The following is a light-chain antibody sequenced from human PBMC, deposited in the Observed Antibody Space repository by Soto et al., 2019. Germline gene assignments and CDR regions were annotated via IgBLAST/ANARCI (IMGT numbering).Light chain of an antibody. CDR2: ADN. CDR3: QSYDFNRSGFVA. CDR1: SSNIGAKYD. V-gene: IGLV1-40*01. Sequence: QSVLTQPPSVSGAPGRRVTISCTGSSSNIGAKYDVHWYQQFPGTAPKLLIYADNNRPSGVPDRFSGSKSGTSASLAISGLQPEDEAVYYCQSYDFNRSGFVAFGGGTKLTVL. J-gene: IGLJ2*01.